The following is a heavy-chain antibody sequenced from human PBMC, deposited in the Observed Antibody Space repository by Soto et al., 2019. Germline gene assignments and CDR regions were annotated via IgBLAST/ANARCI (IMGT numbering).Heavy chain of an antibody. CDR1: GGSISSYY. Sequence: PSETLSLTCTVSGGSISSYYWSWIRQPPGKGLEWIGYIYYSGSTNYNPSLKSRVTISVDTSKNQFSLKLSSVTAADTAVYYCARGYYYDSSGYNENDAFDIWGQGTMVTVSS. D-gene: IGHD3-22*01. CDR2: IYYSGST. CDR3: ARGYYYDSSGYNENDAFDI. J-gene: IGHJ3*02. V-gene: IGHV4-59*01.